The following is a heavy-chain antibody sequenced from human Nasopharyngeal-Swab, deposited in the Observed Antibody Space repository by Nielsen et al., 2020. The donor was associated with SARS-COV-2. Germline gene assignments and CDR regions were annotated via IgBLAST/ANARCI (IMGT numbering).Heavy chain of an antibody. CDR3: ARAGLVVVPAAMGY. CDR1: GYTFTGYY. V-gene: IGHV1-2*02. CDR2: INPNSGGT. J-gene: IGHJ4*02. Sequence: ASVKVSCKASGYTFTGYYMHWVRQAPGQGLEWMGWINPNSGGTNYAQKFQGRVTMTRDTSISTAYMELSGLRSDDTAVYYCARAGLVVVPAAMGYWGQGTLVTVSS. D-gene: IGHD2-2*01.